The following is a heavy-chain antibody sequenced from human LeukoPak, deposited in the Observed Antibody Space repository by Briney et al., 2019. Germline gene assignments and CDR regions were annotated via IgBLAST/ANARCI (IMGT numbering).Heavy chain of an antibody. D-gene: IGHD3-22*01. CDR1: GYTFIDYY. CDR3: ASTDSSGYADYYYGMDV. CDR2: INVKSGAT. Sequence: GASVKVSCKASGYTFIDYYFNWVRQAPGQGPEWMGRINVKSGATDYAQKFQGRVTVTRDTSISTAYMELSSLRSEDTAVYYCASTDSSGYADYYYGMDVWGQGTTVTVSS. J-gene: IGHJ6*02. V-gene: IGHV1-2*06.